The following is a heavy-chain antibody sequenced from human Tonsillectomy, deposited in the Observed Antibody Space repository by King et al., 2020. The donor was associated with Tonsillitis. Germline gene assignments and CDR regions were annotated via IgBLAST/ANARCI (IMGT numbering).Heavy chain of an antibody. D-gene: IGHD2-21*02. V-gene: IGHV4-39*01. CDR3: ARHSRCGGDCYGWFDP. J-gene: IGHJ5*02. CDR1: GGSISSSSYY. CDR2: IYYSGST. Sequence: QLQESGPGLVKPSETLSLTCTVSGGSISSSSYYWGWIRQPPGKGLEWIGSIYYSGSTYYNPSLKSRVTISVDTSKNQFSLKLSSVTAADTAVYYCARHSRCGGDCYGWFDPWGQGTLVTVSS.